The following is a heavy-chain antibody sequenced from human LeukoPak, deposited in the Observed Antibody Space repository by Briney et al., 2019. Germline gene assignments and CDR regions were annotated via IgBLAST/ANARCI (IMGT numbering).Heavy chain of an antibody. J-gene: IGHJ4*02. V-gene: IGHV1-2*02. CDR3: ARLRVYCSSTSCSPPFYYFDY. D-gene: IGHD2-2*01. Sequence: ASVKVSCKASGYTFTGYYMHWVRQAPGQGLEWMGWINPNSGGTNYAQKFQGRVTMTRDTSISTAYTELSRLGSDDTAVYYCARLRVYCSSTSCSPPFYYFDYWGQGTLVTVSS. CDR2: INPNSGGT. CDR1: GYTFTGYY.